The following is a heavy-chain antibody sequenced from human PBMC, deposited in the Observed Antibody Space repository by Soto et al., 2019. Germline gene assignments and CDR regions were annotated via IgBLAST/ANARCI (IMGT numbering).Heavy chain of an antibody. CDR3: ARDGGAMVRGVLVALLIDD. D-gene: IGHD3-10*01. J-gene: IGHJ4*02. V-gene: IGHV1-46*01. CDR1: GYTFTNNY. CDR2: INPGGSTA. Sequence: ASVKVSCKATGYTFTNNYIHWVRQAPGQGLEWMAIINPGGSTATYAQKFQGRVTMTRDTSTSTVYMELSSLRFEDTAVYYCARDGGAMVRGVLVALLIDDRAPGTLVTVSS.